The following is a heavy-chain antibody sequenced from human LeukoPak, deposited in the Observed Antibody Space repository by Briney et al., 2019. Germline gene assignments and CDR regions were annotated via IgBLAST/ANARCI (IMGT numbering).Heavy chain of an antibody. CDR2: ISSGNII. D-gene: IGHD6-13*01. V-gene: IGHV3-48*03. CDR1: GFTFSSYE. CDR3: ARVGYSGTWYLDY. J-gene: IGHJ4*02. Sequence: PGGSLRLSCAASGFTFSSYEMNWVRQAPGKGLEWVSYISSGNIIYYADSVKGRFTISRDNAKNSLYLQMNSLRAEDTAVYYCARVGYSGTWYLDYWGQGTLVTVSS.